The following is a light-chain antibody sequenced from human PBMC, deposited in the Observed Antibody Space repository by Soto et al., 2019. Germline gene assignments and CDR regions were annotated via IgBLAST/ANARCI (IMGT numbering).Light chain of an antibody. J-gene: IGKJ1*01. V-gene: IGKV1-5*01. CDR1: QNIRTW. Sequence: DIQMTQSPSTLSASVGDSVTITCRASQNIRTWLAWYQQKPGKAPKPLIYDASSLESGVPSRFSGSGSGTEFTLTISSLQPEDFATYYCQQYNSYWTFGQGTKVDIK. CDR2: DAS. CDR3: QQYNSYWT.